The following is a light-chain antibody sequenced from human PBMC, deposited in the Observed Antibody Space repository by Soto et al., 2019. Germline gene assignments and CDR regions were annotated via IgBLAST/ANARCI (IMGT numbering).Light chain of an antibody. V-gene: IGKV1-5*01. CDR2: DAF. CDR1: QTISSW. Sequence: IQMTQSPSTLSGSVGDRVTITCRASQTISSWLAWYQQKPGKAPKLLIYDAFTLKTGVPSRFSGSGSGTEFTLTISSLQPDDFATYYCQQYNSYSWTFGQGTKVDVK. CDR3: QQYNSYSWT. J-gene: IGKJ1*01.